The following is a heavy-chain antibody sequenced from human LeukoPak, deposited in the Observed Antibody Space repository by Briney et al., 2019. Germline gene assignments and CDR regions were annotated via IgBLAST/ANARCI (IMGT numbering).Heavy chain of an antibody. J-gene: IGHJ4*02. CDR1: GYTFTSYD. V-gene: IGHV1-8*03. D-gene: IGHD5-18*01. CDR3: ARIEDVTRGYNHAYYFDY. Sequence: ASVKVSCKASGYTFTSYDINWVRQATGQGLEWIGWMNPNSGNTGYAQKFQGRVTITRNTSISTAYMELSSLRSEDTAVYYCARIEDVTRGYNHAYYFDYWGQGTLVTVSS. CDR2: MNPNSGNT.